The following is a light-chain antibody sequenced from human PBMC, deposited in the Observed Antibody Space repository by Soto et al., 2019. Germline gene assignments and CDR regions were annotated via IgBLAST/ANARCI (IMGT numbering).Light chain of an antibody. CDR2: GNS. Sequence: QSVLTQPPSVSGAPGQRVTISCTGSSSNIGAGYDVHWYQQLPGTAPKLLIYGNSNRPSGVPDRFSGSKSGTSASLAITGLQPEDEADYYCQSYDSSLSVYVVFGGGTKVTVL. V-gene: IGLV1-40*01. J-gene: IGLJ2*01. CDR3: QSYDSSLSVYVV. CDR1: SSNIGAGYD.